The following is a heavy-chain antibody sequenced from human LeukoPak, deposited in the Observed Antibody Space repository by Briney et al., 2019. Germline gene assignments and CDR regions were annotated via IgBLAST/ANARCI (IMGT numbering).Heavy chain of an antibody. J-gene: IGHJ4*02. CDR2: IYPGDSDT. CDR1: GSIFTSYW. D-gene: IGHD5-24*01. V-gene: IGHV5-51*01. Sequence: GASLQISCEGSGSIFTSYWIGWVRQVPGKGLEWMGIIYPGDSDTRYSPSFQGHVTISADKSISTAYLQWSSLKASDTAVYYGARLVEMATIMDYWGQGTLVTVSS. CDR3: ARLVEMATIMDY.